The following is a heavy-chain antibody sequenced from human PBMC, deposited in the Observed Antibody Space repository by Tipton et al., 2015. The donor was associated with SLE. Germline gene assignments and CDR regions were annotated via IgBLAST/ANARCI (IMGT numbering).Heavy chain of an antibody. Sequence: GLVKPSETLSLTCTVSGGSISSYYWSWIRQPAGKGLEWIGYIYTSGSTNYNPSLKSRVTISADTSKNQFSLKLSSVTAADTAVYYCASGGYGSGSHYLGGWFDPWGRGTLVTVSS. CDR3: ASGGYGSGSHYLGGWFDP. J-gene: IGHJ5*02. V-gene: IGHV4-4*08. D-gene: IGHD3-10*01. CDR2: IYTSGST. CDR1: GGSISSYY.